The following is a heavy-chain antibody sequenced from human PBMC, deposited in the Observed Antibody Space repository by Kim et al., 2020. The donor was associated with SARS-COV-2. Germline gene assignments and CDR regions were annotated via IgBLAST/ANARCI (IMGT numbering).Heavy chain of an antibody. CDR1: GYSFTSYW. D-gene: IGHD2-15*01. CDR2: IDPSDSYT. CDR3: ARHFGGGYCSGGSCYSGLNWFDP. V-gene: IGHV5-10-1*01. Sequence: GESLKISCKGSGYSFTSYWISWVRQMPGKGLEWMGRIDPSDSYTNYSPSFQGHVTIPADKSISTAYLQWSSLKASDTAMYYCARHFGGGYCSGGSCYSGLNWFDPWGQGTLVTVSS. J-gene: IGHJ5*02.